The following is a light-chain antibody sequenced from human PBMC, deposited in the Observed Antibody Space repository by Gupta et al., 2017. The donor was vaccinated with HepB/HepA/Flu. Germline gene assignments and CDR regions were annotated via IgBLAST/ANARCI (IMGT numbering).Light chain of an antibody. J-gene: IGLJ3*02. V-gene: IGLV3-21*03. CDR3: QVWDSSSDPHWV. Sequence: SYVLTQPPSVSVAPGKTARITCGGNNIGSKSVHCYQQKPGQAPVLVVYDDSDRPSGIPERFSGSNSGNTATLTISSVEAGDEAGYYCQVWDSSSDPHWVFGGGTKLTVL. CDR1: NIGSKS. CDR2: DDS.